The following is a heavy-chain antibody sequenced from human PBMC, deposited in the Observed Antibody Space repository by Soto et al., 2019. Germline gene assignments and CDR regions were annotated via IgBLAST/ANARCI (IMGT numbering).Heavy chain of an antibody. D-gene: IGHD4-4*01. CDR1: GGSFSGYY. CDR3: GRRGYSNYFFDY. J-gene: IGHJ4*02. V-gene: IGHV4-34*01. Sequence: SETLSLTCAVYGGSFSGYYWSWIRQPPGKGLEWIGEINHSGSTNYNPSLKSRVTISVDTSKNQFSLKLSSVTAADTAVYYCGRRGYSNYFFDYWGQGTLVTVSS. CDR2: INHSGST.